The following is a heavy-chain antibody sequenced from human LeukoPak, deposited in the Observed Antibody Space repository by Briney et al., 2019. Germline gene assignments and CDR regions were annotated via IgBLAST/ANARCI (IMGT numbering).Heavy chain of an antibody. CDR3: ARDLSYYDSSGYYLMDY. D-gene: IGHD3-22*01. V-gene: IGHV3-66*01. J-gene: IGHJ4*02. Sequence: GGSLRLSCAASGFTVSSNYMSWVRQAPGKGLEWVSVIYSGGSTYYADSVKGRFTISRYNSKNTLYLQMNSLRAEDTAVYYCARDLSYYDSSGYYLMDYWGQGTLVTVSS. CDR2: IYSGGST. CDR1: GFTVSSNY.